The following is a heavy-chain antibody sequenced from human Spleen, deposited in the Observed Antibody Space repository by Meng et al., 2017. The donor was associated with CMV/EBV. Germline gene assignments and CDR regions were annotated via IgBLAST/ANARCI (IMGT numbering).Heavy chain of an antibody. D-gene: IGHD3-9*01. J-gene: IGHJ4*02. CDR3: ARDETVDDILTGYSAKKFDY. CDR2: ISSSSSYI. Sequence: GGSLRLSCAASGFTFSSYSMNWVRQAPGKGLEWVSSISSSSSYIYYADSVKGRFTIPRDNAKNSLYLQMNSLRAEDTAVYYCARDETVDDILTGYSAKKFDYWGQGTLVTVSS. CDR1: GFTFSSYS. V-gene: IGHV3-21*01.